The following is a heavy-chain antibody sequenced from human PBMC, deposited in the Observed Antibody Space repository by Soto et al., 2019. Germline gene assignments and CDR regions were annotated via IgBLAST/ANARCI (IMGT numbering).Heavy chain of an antibody. CDR2: IFDSGNT. V-gene: IGHV4-59*08. D-gene: IGHD2-15*01. CDR1: GGSINGYY. J-gene: IGHJ6*03. Sequence: PSETLSLTCTVSGGSINGYYWSWIRRPPGKGLEWIGYIFDSGNTRYNPALESRLTISVDTSRNQFSLKLKSVTAADTADYYCARHEVDYCNGGPCPFHMDVWGTGTTVTVSS. CDR3: ARHEVDYCNGGPCPFHMDV.